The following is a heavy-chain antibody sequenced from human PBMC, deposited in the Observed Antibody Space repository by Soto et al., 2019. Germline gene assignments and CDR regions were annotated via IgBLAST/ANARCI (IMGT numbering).Heavy chain of an antibody. CDR3: ARYRREAVAGYTLDN. CDR2: VYNSGST. V-gene: IGHV4-59*01. CDR1: GGSISSNY. D-gene: IGHD6-13*01. Sequence: SETLSLTCTVSGGSISSNYWTWIRQPPGKGLEWIGYVYNSGSTNYNPSLKSRATISEDTSKSQFSLKVNSMTAADTAVYYCARYRREAVAGYTLDNWGQGSWGTVSA. J-gene: IGHJ4*02.